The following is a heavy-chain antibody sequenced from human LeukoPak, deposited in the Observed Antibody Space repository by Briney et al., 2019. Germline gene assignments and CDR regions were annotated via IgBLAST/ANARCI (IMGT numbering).Heavy chain of an antibody. CDR2: IRYDGSNK. D-gene: IGHD1-26*01. CDR1: GFTFSSYG. J-gene: IGHJ4*02. V-gene: IGHV3-30*02. Sequence: PGGSLRLSCAASGFTFSSYGMHWVRQAPGKGLEWVAFIRYDGSNKYYADSVKGRFTISRDNSKNTLYLQMNSLRAEDTAVYYCAKDIDPEWEPSFGYWGQGTLVTVSS. CDR3: AKDIDPEWEPSFGY.